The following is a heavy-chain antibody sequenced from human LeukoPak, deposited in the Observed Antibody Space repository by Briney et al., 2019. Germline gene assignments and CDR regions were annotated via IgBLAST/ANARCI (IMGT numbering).Heavy chain of an antibody. D-gene: IGHD6-6*01. J-gene: IGHJ4*02. V-gene: IGHV4-34*01. CDR1: GGSFSGYY. CDR2: INHSGST. Sequence: KPSETLSLTCAVCGGSFSGYYWSWIRQPPGKGLEWIGEINHSGSTNYNPSLKSRVTISVDTSKNQFSLKLSSVTAADTAVYYCARAGAARRWGIDYWGQGTLVTVSS. CDR3: ARAGAARRWGIDY.